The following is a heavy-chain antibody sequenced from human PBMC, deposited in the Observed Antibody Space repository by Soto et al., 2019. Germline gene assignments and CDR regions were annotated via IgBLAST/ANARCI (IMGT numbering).Heavy chain of an antibody. J-gene: IGHJ5*02. V-gene: IGHV3-23*01. CDR3: SKGEMSTIRNSFDP. D-gene: IGHD1-7*01. CDR1: GFNTRFYS. CDR2: LSRSVGAT. Sequence: XESLRLSCTASGFNTRFYSMSWVRQTPGKGLEWVAALSRSVGATYYADSVRGRFTISRDASKDTLFLQMSNLRAEDTALYYCSKGEMSTIRNSFDPWGQGTLVTVSS.